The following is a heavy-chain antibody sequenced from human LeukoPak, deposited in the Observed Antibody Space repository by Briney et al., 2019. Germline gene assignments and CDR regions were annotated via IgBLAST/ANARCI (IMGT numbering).Heavy chain of an antibody. CDR1: GFTVSSNY. J-gene: IGHJ4*02. V-gene: IGHV3-66*01. D-gene: IGHD1-26*01. CDR2: IYSGGST. Sequence: PGGSLRLSCAASGFTVSSNYMSWVRQAPGKGLEWVSVIYSGGSTYYADSVKGRFTISRDNSKNTLYLQMNSLRAEDTAVYYCARDRRVEWELAYYFDYWGQGTLVTVSS. CDR3: ARDRRVEWELAYYFDY.